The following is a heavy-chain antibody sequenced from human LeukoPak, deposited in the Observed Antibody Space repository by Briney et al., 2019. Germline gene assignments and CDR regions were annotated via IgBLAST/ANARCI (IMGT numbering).Heavy chain of an antibody. V-gene: IGHV3-21*01. D-gene: IGHD3-22*01. CDR2: ISSINDYT. Sequence: PGGSLRLSCAASGFIFTSFGMNWVRQAPGKGLERVASISSINDYTSYADSVRGRFTISRDNAKNSLYLQMDSLRAEDTAVYCCAKGTYYYDSSGYYESYNDYWGQGTLVTVSS. CDR3: AKGTYYYDSSGYYESYNDY. CDR1: GFIFTSFG. J-gene: IGHJ4*02.